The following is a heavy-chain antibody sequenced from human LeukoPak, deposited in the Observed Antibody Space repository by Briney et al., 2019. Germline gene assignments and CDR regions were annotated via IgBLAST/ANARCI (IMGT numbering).Heavy chain of an antibody. Sequence: GGSLRLSCAASGFTFSDYWIHWVRQAPGKGLVWVSRITTDGSITNYADSVKGRFSISRDNAKNTLYLQMSSLRAEDTAVYYCARDRGPRTGFMVREAYDYWGQGTLVTVSS. CDR2: ITTDGSIT. J-gene: IGHJ4*02. CDR3: ARDRGPRTGFMVREAYDY. V-gene: IGHV3-74*01. CDR1: GFTFSDYW. D-gene: IGHD3-10*01.